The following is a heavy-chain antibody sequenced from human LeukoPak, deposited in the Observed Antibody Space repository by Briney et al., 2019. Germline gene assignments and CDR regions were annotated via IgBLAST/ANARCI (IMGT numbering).Heavy chain of an antibody. CDR2: ISSSSSYI. V-gene: IGHV3-21*01. Sequence: PGGSLRLSCAASGFTFSRYSMNWVRQAPGEGLEWVSSISSSSSYIYYGDSVKGRFTISRHNAKNSLYLQMNSLRAEDTAVYYCARFEMGADYYYMDVWGKGTTVTVSS. CDR1: GFTFSRYS. J-gene: IGHJ6*03. CDR3: ARFEMGADYYYMDV. D-gene: IGHD3-16*01.